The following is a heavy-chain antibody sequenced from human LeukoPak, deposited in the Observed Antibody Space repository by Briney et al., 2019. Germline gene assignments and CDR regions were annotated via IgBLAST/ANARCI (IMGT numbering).Heavy chain of an antibody. CDR2: IYPGDSDT. V-gene: IGHV5-51*01. Sequence: GESLKISCXGSGYSFTRYWIGWVRQMTGKGLEWMGIIYPGDSDTRYSPSFQGQVTISADKSISTAYLQWSSLKASDTAMYYCARWDYYGSGSYYRSPNFDYWGQGTLVTVSS. CDR3: ARWDYYGSGSYYRSPNFDY. J-gene: IGHJ4*02. D-gene: IGHD3-10*01. CDR1: GYSFTRYW.